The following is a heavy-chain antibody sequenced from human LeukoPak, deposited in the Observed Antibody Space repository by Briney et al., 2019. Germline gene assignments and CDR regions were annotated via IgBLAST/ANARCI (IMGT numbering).Heavy chain of an antibody. D-gene: IGHD1-1*01. Sequence: SETLSLTCAVYGGSFSGYYWSWIRQPPGKGLEWDGEINHSGSTNYNPSLKSRVTISVDTSKNQFSLKLSSVTAADTAVYYCARDWNRYAYWGQGTLVTVSS. V-gene: IGHV4-34*01. CDR3: ARDWNRYAY. J-gene: IGHJ4*02. CDR2: INHSGST. CDR1: GGSFSGYY.